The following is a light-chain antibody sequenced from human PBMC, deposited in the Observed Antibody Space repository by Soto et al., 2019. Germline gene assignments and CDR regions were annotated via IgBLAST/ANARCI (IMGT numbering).Light chain of an antibody. V-gene: IGKV1-8*01. CDR2: TAS. CDR3: QQYFSHPLT. CDR1: QVISSH. J-gene: IGKJ4*01. Sequence: AILMTQSPSSFSASTGDRVTITCRASQVISSHVALYQVKRGKAHRLLIYTASSLESGVPSRFSGSRSGTDFTLTISSLQYEDFAVYYYQQYFSHPLTFGGGTKVEIK.